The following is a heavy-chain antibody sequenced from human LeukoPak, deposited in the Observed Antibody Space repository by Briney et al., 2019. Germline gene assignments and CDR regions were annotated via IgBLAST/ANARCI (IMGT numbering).Heavy chain of an antibody. V-gene: IGHV3-53*01. CDR2: IYTGGNS. J-gene: IGHJ3*02. D-gene: IGHD3-22*01. Sequence: GGSLRLSCAASGFTVSSTHMVWVRQAPGKGLEWVSVIYTGGNSYYAGSVQGRFIISRDISKNTLYLQMNSLGAEDSALYYCARGGRGSAAVVAPRSFDIWGQGTMVTVSS. CDR1: GFTVSSTH. CDR3: ARGGRGSAAVVAPRSFDI.